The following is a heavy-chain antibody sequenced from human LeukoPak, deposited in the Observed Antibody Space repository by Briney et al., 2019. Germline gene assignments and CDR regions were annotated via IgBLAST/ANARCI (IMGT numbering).Heavy chain of an antibody. V-gene: IGHV3-33*01. D-gene: IGHD6-19*01. CDR2: MWYDGSNK. CDR1: GFTFRNYG. Sequence: PGRSLRLSCAASGFTFRNYGMNWVRQAPGKGLEWVAFMWYDGSNKYYADSLKGRFTISRDNSKNTLYLQMNSLRAEDTAVYFLATWRSAWFFDFWGQGTLVTVSS. CDR3: ATWRSAWFFDF. J-gene: IGHJ4*02.